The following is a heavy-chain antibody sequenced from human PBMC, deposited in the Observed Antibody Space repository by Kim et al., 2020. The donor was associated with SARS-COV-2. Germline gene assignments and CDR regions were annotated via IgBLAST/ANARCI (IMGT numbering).Heavy chain of an antibody. D-gene: IGHD6-19*01. CDR3: ARVGAVAGTGFDP. CDR1: GGSISSYY. V-gene: IGHV4-59*13. J-gene: IGHJ5*02. Sequence: SETLSLTCTVSGGSISSYYWSWIRQPPGKGLEWIGYIYYSGSTNYNPSLKSRVTISVDTSKNQFSLKLSSVTAADTAVYYCARVGAVAGTGFDPWGQGTLVTVSS. CDR2: IYYSGST.